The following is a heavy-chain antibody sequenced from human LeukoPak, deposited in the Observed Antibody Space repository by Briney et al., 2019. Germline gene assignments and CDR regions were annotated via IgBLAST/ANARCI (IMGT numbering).Heavy chain of an antibody. D-gene: IGHD3-22*01. V-gene: IGHV3-30*03. J-gene: IGHJ4*02. CDR1: GFTFSSYG. Sequence: GRSLRLSCAASGFTFSSYGMHWVRQAPGKGLEWVAVISYDGSDKYYADSVKGRFTISRDNSKNTLYLQMNSLRAEDTAVYYCARYDNSGYYSAYWGQGTLVTVSS. CDR3: ARYDNSGYYSAY. CDR2: ISYDGSDK.